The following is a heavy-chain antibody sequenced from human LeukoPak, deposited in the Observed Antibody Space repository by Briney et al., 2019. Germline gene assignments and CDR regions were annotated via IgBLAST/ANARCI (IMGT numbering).Heavy chain of an antibody. Sequence: GGSLRLSCAASGFTFSSYGMHWVRQAPGKGLEWVAVISYDGSNKYYADSVKGRFTISRDSSKNTLYLQMNSLRAEDTAVYYCAKGRVFGVVIPSFDYWGQGTLVTVSS. CDR2: ISYDGSNK. V-gene: IGHV3-30*18. CDR3: AKGRVFGVVIPSFDY. CDR1: GFTFSSYG. D-gene: IGHD3-3*01. J-gene: IGHJ4*02.